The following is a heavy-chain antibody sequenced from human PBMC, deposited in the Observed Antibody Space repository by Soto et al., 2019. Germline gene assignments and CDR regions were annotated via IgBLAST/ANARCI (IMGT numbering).Heavy chain of an antibody. V-gene: IGHV3-23*01. CDR3: AKGLINGRWYAED. CDR2: ISGSGGRT. CDR1: GFTFSSYA. D-gene: IGHD6-13*01. J-gene: IGHJ4*02. Sequence: GGSLRLSCAASGFTFSSYAVSWVRQAPGKGLEWVSAISGSGGRTYYADSVKGRFTISRDNSKNTMYLQMNNLRAEDTGVYYCAKGLINGRWYAEDWGQGTLVTVSS.